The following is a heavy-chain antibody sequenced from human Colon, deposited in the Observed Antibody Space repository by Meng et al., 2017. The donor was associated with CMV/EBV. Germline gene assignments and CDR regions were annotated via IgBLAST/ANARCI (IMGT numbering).Heavy chain of an antibody. Sequence: ASVKVSCKASGYPFTNFGISWVRQAPGQGPEWMGWISPYSGHTNSAPKFQGRITLTTDTSTSTAYMDLRSLTSDDTAVYYCVRSLNDASGQFRDYWGQGTLVTVSS. CDR3: VRSLNDASGQFRDY. J-gene: IGHJ4*02. D-gene: IGHD3-3*01. CDR2: ISPYSGHT. CDR1: GYPFTNFG. V-gene: IGHV1-18*01.